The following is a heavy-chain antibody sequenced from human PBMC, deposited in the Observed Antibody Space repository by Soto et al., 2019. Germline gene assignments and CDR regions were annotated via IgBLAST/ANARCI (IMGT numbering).Heavy chain of an antibody. V-gene: IGHV3-49*03. J-gene: IGHJ4*02. D-gene: IGHD2-15*01. Sequence: GGSLRLSCTASGFSFGDYAMSWFRRAPGKGLEWVGFIRSKMYGGTIEYAASVRGGFTISRDDSKSIAYLQMNSLKTEDTAVYYCSRAYCSGGSCYVFGYWGQGTLVTVSS. CDR2: IRSKMYGGTI. CDR3: SRAYCSGGSCYVFGY. CDR1: GFSFGDYA.